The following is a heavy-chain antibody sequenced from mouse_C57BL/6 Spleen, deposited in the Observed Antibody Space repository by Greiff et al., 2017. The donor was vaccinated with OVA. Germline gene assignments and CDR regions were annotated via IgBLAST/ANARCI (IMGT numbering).Heavy chain of an antibody. D-gene: IGHD2-1*01. V-gene: IGHV1-84*01. Sequence: VQLQQSGPELVKPGASVKISCKASGYTFTDYYINWVKQRPGQGLEWIGGIYPGSGNTKYNEKFKGKATLTVETSSSTAYMQLSSLTSEDSAVYFCARESYYGFGYWGKGTTLTVSS. J-gene: IGHJ2*01. CDR1: GYTFTDYY. CDR3: ARESYYGFGY. CDR2: IYPGSGNT.